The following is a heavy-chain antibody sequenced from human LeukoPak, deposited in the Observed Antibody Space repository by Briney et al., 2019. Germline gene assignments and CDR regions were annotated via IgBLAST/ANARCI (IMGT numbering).Heavy chain of an antibody. V-gene: IGHV3-23*01. J-gene: IGHJ4*02. CDR3: AKDLGGYYYDRSGTFDY. D-gene: IGHD3-22*01. CDR1: GFTFSSYA. Sequence: GASLRLSCAASGFTFSSYAMIWFRQAPGKGLEWVSAISGSGGSTYYADSVKGRFTISRDNSKHTLSLQMNSLRAEDTAVYYCAKDLGGYYYDRSGTFDYWGQGTLVTVSS. CDR2: ISGSGGST.